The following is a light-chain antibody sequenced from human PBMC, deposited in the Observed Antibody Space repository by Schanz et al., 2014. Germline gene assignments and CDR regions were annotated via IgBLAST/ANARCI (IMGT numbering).Light chain of an antibody. CDR2: DVS. CDR1: SSDVGEYNY. V-gene: IGLV2-14*03. Sequence: QSALTQPASVSGSPGQSITISCTGTSSDVGEYNYVSWFQQYQGKAPKLMIYDVSTRPLGVPDRFSGSKSGITASLTISGLQAEDEADYYCSSYTSSTTPFVFGTGTKVTVL. CDR3: SSYTSSTTPFV. J-gene: IGLJ1*01.